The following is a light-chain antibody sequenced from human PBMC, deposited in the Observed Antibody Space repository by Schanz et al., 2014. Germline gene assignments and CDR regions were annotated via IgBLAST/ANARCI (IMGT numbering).Light chain of an antibody. Sequence: QAVVTQEPSFSVSPGGTVTLTCGLSSGSVSTSYCPSWYQQTPGQAPRTLIYNTNTRSSGVPDRFSGSILGNKAALTITGAQADDESDYYCVLYMGSGIRVFGGGTKLTVL. V-gene: IGLV8-61*01. CDR2: NTN. J-gene: IGLJ3*02. CDR3: VLYMGSGIRV. CDR1: SGSVSTSYC.